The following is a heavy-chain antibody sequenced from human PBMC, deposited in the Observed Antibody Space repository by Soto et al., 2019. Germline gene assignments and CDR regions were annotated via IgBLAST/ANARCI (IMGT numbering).Heavy chain of an antibody. CDR2: ISWNSGSI. Sequence: GGSLRLSCGASGFTFDDYAIHWVRQAPGKGLEWVSGISWNSGSIGYADSVKGRFTISRDNTKNSLYLQMSSLRAEDTAIYYCVKDIVTWGTMDTLSRFYGMDVWGQGTTVTVSS. J-gene: IGHJ6*02. CDR3: VKDIVTWGTMDTLSRFYGMDV. CDR1: GFTFDDYA. D-gene: IGHD7-27*01. V-gene: IGHV3-9*01.